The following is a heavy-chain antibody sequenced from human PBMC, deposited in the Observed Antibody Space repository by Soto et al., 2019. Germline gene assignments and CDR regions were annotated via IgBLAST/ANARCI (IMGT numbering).Heavy chain of an antibody. V-gene: IGHV3-74*01. CDR2: IKGDGSSI. J-gene: IGHJ6*02. CDR3: ARGLKNYYGVDV. CDR1: GFTFSTYL. Sequence: GGPLRLSCAASGFTFSTYLMHWVRQVPGKGLVWVSRIKGDGSSISYADSVKGRFTISRDNAENTLYLQMGSLRADDTAVYYCARGLKNYYGVDVWGQGTTVTVSS.